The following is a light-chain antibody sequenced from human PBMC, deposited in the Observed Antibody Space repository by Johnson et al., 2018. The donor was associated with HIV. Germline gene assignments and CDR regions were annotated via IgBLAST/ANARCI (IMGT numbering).Light chain of an antibody. CDR2: ENN. Sequence: QSVLTQPPSVSAAPGQKVTISCSGSSSNIGNNYVSWYQQLPGTAPKLLIYENNKRPSGIPDRFSGSKSGTSATLGITGLQTGDEADYYCGTWDSSLSAGVFGTAPRSPS. J-gene: IGLJ1*01. CDR3: GTWDSSLSAGV. CDR1: SSNIGNNY. V-gene: IGLV1-51*02.